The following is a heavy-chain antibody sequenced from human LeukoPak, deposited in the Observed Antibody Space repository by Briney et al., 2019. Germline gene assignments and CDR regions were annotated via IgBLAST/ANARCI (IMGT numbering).Heavy chain of an antibody. J-gene: IGHJ4*02. Sequence: ASVKVSCKASGYTFTSYYMHWVRQAPGQGLEWMGIINPSGGSTSYVQKFQGRVTMTRDTSTSTVYMELSSLRPEDTAVYYCARDPPCSSTSCYKTFDYWGQGTLVTVSS. CDR3: ARDPPCSSTSCYKTFDY. CDR2: INPSGGST. CDR1: GYTFTSYY. V-gene: IGHV1-46*01. D-gene: IGHD2-2*02.